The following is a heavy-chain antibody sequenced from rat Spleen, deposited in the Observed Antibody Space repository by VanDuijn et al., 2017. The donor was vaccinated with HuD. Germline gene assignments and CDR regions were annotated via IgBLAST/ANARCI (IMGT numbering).Heavy chain of an antibody. CDR1: GFTFSNYD. CDR2: ISTSGGST. CDR3: ASLNYGRDY. Sequence: EVQLVESGGGLVQPGRSLKLSCAASGFTFSNYDMAWVRQAPTKGLGWVASISTSGGSTYYRDSVKGRFTVSRDNAKSTLYLQMDSLRSEDTATYYCASLNYGRDYWGQGTLVTVSS. V-gene: IGHV5-25*01. D-gene: IGHD1-11*01. J-gene: IGHJ3*01.